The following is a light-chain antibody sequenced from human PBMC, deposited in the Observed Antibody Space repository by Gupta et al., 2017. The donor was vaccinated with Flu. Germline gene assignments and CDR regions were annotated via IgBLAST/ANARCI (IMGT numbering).Light chain of an antibody. Sequence: IQMTQSPSTLSASIGDRVTITCRASQSITSWLAWFQQKPGKAPKLLIYKASNLESGVPSRFSGSGSETEFTPTISSLQPDDFATYYCQQYNDYPWTFGQGTRVEIK. J-gene: IGKJ1*01. CDR3: QQYNDYPWT. CDR2: KAS. V-gene: IGKV1-5*03. CDR1: QSITSW.